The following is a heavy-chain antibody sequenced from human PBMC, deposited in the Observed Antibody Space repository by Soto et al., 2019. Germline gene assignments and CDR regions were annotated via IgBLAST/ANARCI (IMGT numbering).Heavy chain of an antibody. CDR1: GGTFSSYA. V-gene: IGHV1-69*13. Sequence: SVKVSCKASGGTFSSYAISWVRQAPGQGLEWMGGIIPIFGTANYAQKFQGRVTITADESTSTAYMELSSLRSEDTAVYYCARDAKPRTLLRFLEWSDAFDIWGQGTMVTVSS. CDR3: ARDAKPRTLLRFLEWSDAFDI. CDR2: IIPIFGTA. J-gene: IGHJ3*02. D-gene: IGHD3-3*01.